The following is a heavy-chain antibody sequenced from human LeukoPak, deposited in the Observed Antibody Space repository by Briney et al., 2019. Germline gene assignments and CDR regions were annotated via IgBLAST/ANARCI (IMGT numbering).Heavy chain of an antibody. CDR3: ARDHRYTNTWHLDY. V-gene: IGHV4-31*03. Sequence: SQTLSLTCTVSGGSISSGGSYWSWIRQHPGKGLEWIGYIRSSGSTYYNPSLKSRVTMSVDTSKNQFSLKLSSVTAADTAVYYCARDHRYTNTWHLDYWGQGTLVTVSS. CDR2: IRSSGST. D-gene: IGHD3-16*02. CDR1: GGSISSGGSY. J-gene: IGHJ4*02.